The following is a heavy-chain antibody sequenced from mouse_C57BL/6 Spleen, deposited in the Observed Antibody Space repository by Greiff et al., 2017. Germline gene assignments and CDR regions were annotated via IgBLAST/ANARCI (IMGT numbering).Heavy chain of an antibody. CDR2: INPSSGYT. D-gene: IGHD2-4*01. CDR3: ARRGLRRGYWYFDV. V-gene: IGHV1-4*01. Sequence: VQLQQSGAELARPGASVKMSCKASGYTFTSYTMHWVKQRPGQGLEWIGYINPSSGYTKYNQKFKDKATLTADKSSSTAYMQLSSLTSDDSAVYYCARRGLRRGYWYFDVWGTGTTVTVSS. J-gene: IGHJ1*03. CDR1: GYTFTSYT.